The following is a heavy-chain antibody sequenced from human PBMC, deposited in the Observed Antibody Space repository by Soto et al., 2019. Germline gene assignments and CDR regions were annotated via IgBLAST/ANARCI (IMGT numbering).Heavy chain of an antibody. D-gene: IGHD3-9*01. Sequence: GGSLRLSCAASGFTFSSYAMSWVRQAPGKGLEWVSAISGSGGSTYYADSVKGRFTISRDNSKNTLYLQMNSLGAEDTAVYYCAKVPYDLLTGYYHYWGQGTLVTVSS. CDR2: ISGSGGST. CDR3: AKVPYDLLTGYYHY. CDR1: GFTFSSYA. V-gene: IGHV3-23*01. J-gene: IGHJ4*02.